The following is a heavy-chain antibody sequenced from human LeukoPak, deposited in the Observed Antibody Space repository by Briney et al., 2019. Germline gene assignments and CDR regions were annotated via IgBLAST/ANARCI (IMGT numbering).Heavy chain of an antibody. CDR2: IIPILGIA. Sequence: SVKVSCKASGYTFTGYYMHRVRQAPGQGLEWMGRIIPILGIANYAQKFQGRVTITADKSTSTAYMELSSLRSEDTAVYYCARDRGRYFDWLFDYWGQGTLVTVSS. D-gene: IGHD3-9*01. CDR3: ARDRGRYFDWLFDY. V-gene: IGHV1-69*04. CDR1: GYTFTGYY. J-gene: IGHJ4*02.